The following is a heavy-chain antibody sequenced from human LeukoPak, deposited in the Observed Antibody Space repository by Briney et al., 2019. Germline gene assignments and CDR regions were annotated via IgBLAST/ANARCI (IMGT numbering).Heavy chain of an antibody. D-gene: IGHD3-22*01. CDR3: ARENPRSYDSGGYHLGTFDF. CDR2: IIPVVSIS. Sequence: GASVKVSCKASGDTFTSYIITWVRQAPGQGLEWMGRIIPVVSISNYAQKFQGRATITADKSTSTAYMEVNSLTSEDTAVYFCARENPRSYDSGGYHLGTFDFWGQGTLVTVSS. V-gene: IGHV1-69*04. CDR1: GDTFTSYI. J-gene: IGHJ4*02.